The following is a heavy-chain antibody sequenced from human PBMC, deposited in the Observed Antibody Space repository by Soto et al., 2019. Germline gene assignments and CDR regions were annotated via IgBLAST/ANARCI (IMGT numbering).Heavy chain of an antibody. CDR2: IIPILGIA. Sequence: SVKVSCKASGGTFSSYTISWVRQAPGQGLEWMGRIIPILGIANYAQKFQGRVTITADKSTSTAYMELSSLRSEDTAVYYCAREAPISLFRGVIIFPRNFAYWGQGTLVTVSS. CDR3: AREAPISLFRGVIIFPRNFAY. J-gene: IGHJ4*02. CDR1: GGTFSSYT. V-gene: IGHV1-69*04. D-gene: IGHD3-10*01.